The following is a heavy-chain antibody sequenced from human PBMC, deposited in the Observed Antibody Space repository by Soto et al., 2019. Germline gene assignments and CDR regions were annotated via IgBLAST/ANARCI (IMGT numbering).Heavy chain of an antibody. J-gene: IGHJ4*02. CDR1: GISTSSYW. D-gene: IGHD2-2*01. CDR2: IKDDGTQK. CDR3: VTAYHSDY. Sequence: PGGSLRLSCAASGISTSSYWMGWVRQAPGRGLEWVASIKDDGTQKFYMDSLKGRFTISRDNALNTLYLQMNSLRAEDTAVYFCVTAYHSDYWGQGTLVTVSS. V-gene: IGHV3-7*03.